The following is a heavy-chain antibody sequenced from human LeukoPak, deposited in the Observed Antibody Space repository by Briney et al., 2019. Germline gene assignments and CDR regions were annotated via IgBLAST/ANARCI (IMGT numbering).Heavy chain of an antibody. Sequence: SETLSLTCTVSGGSISSSSYYWGWIRQPPGKGLEWIGSIYYSGITYYNPSLKSRVTVSVDTSKNQFSLKLSSVTAADTAVYYCARHDYGDLNPDYWGQGTLVTVSS. D-gene: IGHD4-17*01. J-gene: IGHJ4*02. CDR3: ARHDYGDLNPDY. CDR1: GGSISSSSYY. CDR2: IYYSGIT. V-gene: IGHV4-39*01.